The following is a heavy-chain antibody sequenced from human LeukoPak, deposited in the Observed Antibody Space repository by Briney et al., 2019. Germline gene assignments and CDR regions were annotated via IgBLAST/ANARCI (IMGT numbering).Heavy chain of an antibody. CDR2: INPGDSDT. D-gene: IGHD3-10*01. J-gene: IGHJ5*02. Sequence: GESLQISCQASGYSFTSSWIGWARQMPGKGLEWMAIINPGDSDTRYSPSFQGQVTISANKSISTVYLQWGSLKASDTAMYYCARQPGAGWFDPWGQGTLVTVSS. CDR1: GYSFTSSW. CDR3: ARQPGAGWFDP. V-gene: IGHV5-51*01.